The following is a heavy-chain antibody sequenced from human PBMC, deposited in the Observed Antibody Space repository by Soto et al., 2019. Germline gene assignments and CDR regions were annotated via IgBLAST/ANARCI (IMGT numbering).Heavy chain of an antibody. D-gene: IGHD6-19*01. CDR1: GLIFSDYH. Sequence: EVQLVESGGGLVQPGGSLRLSCAASGLIFSDYHMDWVRQAPGKGLEWVGRIRRKANSYTTEYAASVKGRFTISRDDSKNSLYSQMNSLKSEDTAVYYCPMLGGWSGGSSGMDVWGQGTTVTVSS. V-gene: IGHV3-72*01. J-gene: IGHJ6*02. CDR3: PMLGGWSGGSSGMDV. CDR2: IRRKANSYTT.